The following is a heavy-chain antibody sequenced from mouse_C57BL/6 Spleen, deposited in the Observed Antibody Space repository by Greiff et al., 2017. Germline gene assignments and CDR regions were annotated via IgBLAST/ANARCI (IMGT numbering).Heavy chain of an antibody. CDR2: IHPNSGST. J-gene: IGHJ1*03. V-gene: IGHV1-64*01. D-gene: IGHD1-1*01. Sequence: QVQLQQPGAELVKPGASVKLSCKASGYTFTSYWMHWVKQRPGQGLEWIGMIHPNSGSTNYNEKFKSKATLTVDKSSSTAYMQLSSLTSEDSAVYYCASTTVVAHWYFEVWGTGTTVTVSS. CDR1: GYTFTSYW. CDR3: ASTTVVAHWYFEV.